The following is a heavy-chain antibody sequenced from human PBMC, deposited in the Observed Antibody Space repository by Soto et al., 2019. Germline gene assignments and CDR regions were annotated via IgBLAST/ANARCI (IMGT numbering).Heavy chain of an antibody. D-gene: IGHD3-22*01. CDR3: ASISSHYYDSSGLADY. CDR2: INHSGST. Sequence: SETLPLTWAVYGGSFIGLYWSWIRQPPGKGLEWIGEINHSGSTNYNPSLKSRVTISVDTSKNQFSLKLSSVTAADTAVYYCASISSHYYDSSGLADYWGQGTLVTVSS. J-gene: IGHJ4*02. V-gene: IGHV4-34*01. CDR1: GGSFIGLY.